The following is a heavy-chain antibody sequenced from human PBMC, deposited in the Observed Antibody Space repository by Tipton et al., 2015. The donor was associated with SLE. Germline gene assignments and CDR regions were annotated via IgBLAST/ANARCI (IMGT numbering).Heavy chain of an antibody. J-gene: IGHJ4*02. D-gene: IGHD6-13*01. CDR2: IYYSGST. CDR3: ARDGGSSWHQVGFDY. CDR1: GGSISSYY. V-gene: IGHV4-59*01. Sequence: LRLSCTVSGGSISSYYWSWIRQPPGKGLEWIGYIYYSGSTNYNPSLKSRVTISVDTSKNQFSLKLSSVTAADTAVYYCARDGGSSWHQVGFDYWGQGTLVTVSS.